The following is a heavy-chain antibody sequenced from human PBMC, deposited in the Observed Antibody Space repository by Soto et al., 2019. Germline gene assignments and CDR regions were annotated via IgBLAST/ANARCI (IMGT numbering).Heavy chain of an antibody. V-gene: IGHV3-23*01. Sequence: LRLSCAASGVTFTSYAMTWVRQVPGEGLQWVSSISKSGDSTYYADSVKGRFTTSRDNFKNTLYLQMNSLRAEDTAIYYCAKGSFGFDYWGQGTLVTVSS. J-gene: IGHJ4*02. CDR1: GVTFTSYA. D-gene: IGHD3-10*01. CDR2: ISKSGDST. CDR3: AKGSFGFDY.